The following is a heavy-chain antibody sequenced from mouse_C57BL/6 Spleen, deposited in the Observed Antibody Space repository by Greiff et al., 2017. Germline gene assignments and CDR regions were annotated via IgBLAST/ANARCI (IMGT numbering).Heavy chain of an antibody. CDR2: IRNKANNHAT. V-gene: IGHV6-6*01. J-gene: IGHJ3*01. CDR3: TKDGWFAY. Sequence: DVKLVESGGGLVQPGGSMKLSCAASGFTFSDAWMDWVRQSPEKGLEWVAEIRNKANNHATYYAVPVKGRFTISRADSKTRVYQQMNSLRAEDTGIYYCTKDGWFAYWGQGTLVTVSA. CDR1: GFTFSDAW.